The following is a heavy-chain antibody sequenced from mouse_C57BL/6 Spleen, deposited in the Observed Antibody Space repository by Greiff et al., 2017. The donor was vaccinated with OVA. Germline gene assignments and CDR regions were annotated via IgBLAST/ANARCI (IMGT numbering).Heavy chain of an antibody. D-gene: IGHD2-3*01. CDR1: GYSITSGYY. Sequence: ESGPGLVKPSQSLSLTCSVTGYSITSGYYWNWIRQFPGNKLEWMGYISYDGSNNYNPSLKNRISITRDTSKNQFFLKLNSVTTEDTATYYCARDGYDYLDYWGQGTTLTVSS. CDR2: ISYDGSN. V-gene: IGHV3-6*01. CDR3: ARDGYDYLDY. J-gene: IGHJ2*01.